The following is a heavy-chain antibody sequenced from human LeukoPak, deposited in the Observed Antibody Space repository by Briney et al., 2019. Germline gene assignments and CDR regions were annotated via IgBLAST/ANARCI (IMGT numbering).Heavy chain of an antibody. V-gene: IGHV3-21*01. CDR1: GFTFSSYS. D-gene: IGHD6-13*01. CDR2: ISSSSSYI. CDR3: ARVHPNSSSWYDRTELDY. J-gene: IGHJ4*02. Sequence: GGSLRLSCAASGFTFSSYSMNWVRQAPGKGLEWVSSISSSSSYIYYADSVKGRFTISRDNAKNSLYLQMNSLRAEDTAVYYCARVHPNSSSWYDRTELDYWGQGTLVTVSS.